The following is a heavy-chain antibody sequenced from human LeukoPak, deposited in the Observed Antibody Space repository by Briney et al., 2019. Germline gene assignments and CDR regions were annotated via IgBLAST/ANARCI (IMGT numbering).Heavy chain of an antibody. CDR1: GFTFSSYA. CDR3: ARGSAFDI. CDR2: ISYDGSNK. Sequence: GGSLRLSCAASGFTFSSYAMHWVRQAPGKGLEWVAVISYDGSNKYYADSVKGRFTISRDNSKNTLYLQMNSLRAEDTAVYYCARGSAFDIWGQRTMVTVSS. V-gene: IGHV3-30*04. J-gene: IGHJ3*02.